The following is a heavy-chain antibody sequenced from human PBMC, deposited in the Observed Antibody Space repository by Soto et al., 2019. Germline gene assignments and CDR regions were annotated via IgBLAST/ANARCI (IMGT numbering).Heavy chain of an antibody. J-gene: IGHJ5*02. CDR2: IYYSGST. Sequence: SETLSLTCTVSGGSISSGDYYWSWIRQPPGKSLEWIGYIYYSGSTYYNPSLKSRVTISVDTSKNQFSLKLSSVTAADTAVYYCARDSAPTKYYDILTGYYRTYNWFDPWGRNPGHRL. CDR1: GGSISSGDYY. CDR3: ARDSAPTKYYDILTGYYRTYNWFDP. D-gene: IGHD3-9*01. V-gene: IGHV4-30-4*01.